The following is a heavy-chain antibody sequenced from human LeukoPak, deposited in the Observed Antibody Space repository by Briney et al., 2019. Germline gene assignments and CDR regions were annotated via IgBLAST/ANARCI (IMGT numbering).Heavy chain of an antibody. CDR2: IYWDDDK. CDR1: GFSLSTSGVG. CDR3: AREDILTGYSY. D-gene: IGHD3-9*01. Sequence: SGPTLVKPTQTLTLTCTFSGFSLSTSGVGVAWIRQPPGKALEWLALIYWDDDKRYSPSLKTRLTISKDTSKNQVVLTMTNMDPVDTATYYCAREDILTGYSYWGQGTLVTVSS. V-gene: IGHV2-5*02. J-gene: IGHJ4*02.